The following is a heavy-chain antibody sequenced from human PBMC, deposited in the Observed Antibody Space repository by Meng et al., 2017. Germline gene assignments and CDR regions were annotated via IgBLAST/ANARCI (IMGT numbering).Heavy chain of an antibody. CDR3: ASGGYYYASSSARDY. D-gene: IGHD3-22*01. J-gene: IGHJ4*02. V-gene: IGHV3-20*04. CDR2: INWNGGST. CDR1: GFTFDDYG. Sequence: GGSLRLSCAASGFTFDDYGMSWVRQAPGKGLEWVSGINWNGGSTGYADSVKGRFTISRDNSKNTLYLQMNSLRAEDTAVYYCASGGYYYASSSARDYWGQGTLVTVSS.